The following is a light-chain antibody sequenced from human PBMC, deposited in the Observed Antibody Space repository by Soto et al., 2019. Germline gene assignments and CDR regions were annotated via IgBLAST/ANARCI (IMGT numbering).Light chain of an antibody. Sequence: DIQMTQSPSTLSASVGDRVTITCRASQSISSWLAWYQQKPGKAPKLLIYKASSLESGVPSRFSGSGSGTEFTLTISSGQTPDFVTPYYQLYKTHPYTFGQGTNLEIK. V-gene: IGKV1-5*03. J-gene: IGKJ2*01. CDR1: QSISSW. CDR3: QLYKTHPYT. CDR2: KAS.